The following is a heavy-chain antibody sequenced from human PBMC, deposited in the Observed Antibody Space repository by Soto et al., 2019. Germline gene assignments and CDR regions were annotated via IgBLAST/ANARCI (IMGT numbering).Heavy chain of an antibody. V-gene: IGHV3-72*01. D-gene: IGHD3-10*01. J-gene: IGHJ4*02. CDR2: IRNKANSNTT. CDR3: ARVASGSGEDY. Sequence: EVHLVESGGALVQPGGSLRLTCAASGFSLSDYYMDWVRQAPGKGLEWVGRIRNKANSNTTEYAASVKGRFTISREDSKNPLYLQLNSLKTEDTAVYYCARVASGSGEDYWGQGTLVTVSS. CDR1: GFSLSDYY.